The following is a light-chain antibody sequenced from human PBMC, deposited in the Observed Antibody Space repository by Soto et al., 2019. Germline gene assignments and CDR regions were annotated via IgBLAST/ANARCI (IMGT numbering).Light chain of an antibody. V-gene: IGKV3-11*01. CDR2: DAS. CDR3: QQHINRLS. Sequence: EIVLTQSPATLSLSPGERATLSCRASQSVSNYLDWYQRKPGQAPRLLIYDASNRATGIPARFSGSGSGTGFTLTIITLEPEEFAVYYCQQHINRLSFGGGTKVEIK. J-gene: IGKJ4*01. CDR1: QSVSNY.